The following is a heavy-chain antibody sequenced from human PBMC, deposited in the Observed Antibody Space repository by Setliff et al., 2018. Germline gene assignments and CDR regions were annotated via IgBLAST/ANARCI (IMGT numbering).Heavy chain of an antibody. CDR1: GGTFSSYG. CDR2: TIPMFGTT. D-gene: IGHD5-12*01. CDR3: AREGVDIRSSTDYRYYMDV. J-gene: IGHJ6*03. Sequence: ASVKVSCKASGGTFSSYGISWVRQAPGQGLEWMGGTIPMFGTTNYARKFQGRVTIITDEFTGTAYMELSSLRTEDTAVYYCAREGVDIRSSTDYRYYMDVWGKGTTVTVSS. V-gene: IGHV1-69*05.